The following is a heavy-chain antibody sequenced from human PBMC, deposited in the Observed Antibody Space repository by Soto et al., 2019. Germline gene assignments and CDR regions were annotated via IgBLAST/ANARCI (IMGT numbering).Heavy chain of an antibody. V-gene: IGHV1-8*01. CDR1: GYTFTSYD. J-gene: IGHJ6*03. CDR2: MNPNSGNT. Sequence: ASVKVSCKASGYTFTSYDINWVRQATGQGLEWMGWMNPNSGNTGYAQKFQGRVTMTRNTSISTAYMELSSLRSEDTAVYYCARGMTTSVQAKGRKYSYRYMDFWGKATTVTVFS. D-gene: IGHD4-4*01. CDR3: ARGMTTSVQAKGRKYSYRYMDF.